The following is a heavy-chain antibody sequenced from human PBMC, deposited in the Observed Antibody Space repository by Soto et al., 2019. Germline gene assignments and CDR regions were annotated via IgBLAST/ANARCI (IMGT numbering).Heavy chain of an antibody. Sequence: SETLSLTCSVSGGSIRDYFWTWVRQPPGKGLEWIGYISYSGTVNYNSSLKSRVTISLDTSRNHFSLKLTSVTTADTGVYFCARDRKLVIPGNYYYYGMDVWGQGTTVTVTS. D-gene: IGHD3-10*01. V-gene: IGHV4-59*12. J-gene: IGHJ6*02. CDR3: ARDRKLVIPGNYYYYGMDV. CDR2: ISYSGTV. CDR1: GGSIRDYF.